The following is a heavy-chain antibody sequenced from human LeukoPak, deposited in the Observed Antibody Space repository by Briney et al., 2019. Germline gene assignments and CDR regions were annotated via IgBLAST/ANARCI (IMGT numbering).Heavy chain of an antibody. V-gene: IGHV3-48*03. CDR2: ISSSGSTI. CDR1: GFTFSSYE. Sequence: PGGSLRLSCAASGFTFSSYEMNWVRQAPGKGLEWVSYISSSGSTIYYADSVKGRFTISRDNAKNSLYLQMSSLRAEDTAVYYCANIAAAAFDYWGQGTLVTVSS. J-gene: IGHJ4*02. D-gene: IGHD6-13*01. CDR3: ANIAAAAFDY.